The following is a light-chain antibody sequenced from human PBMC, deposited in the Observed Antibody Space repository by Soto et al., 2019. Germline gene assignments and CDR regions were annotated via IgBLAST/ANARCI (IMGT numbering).Light chain of an antibody. CDR2: DVS. J-gene: IGLJ2*01. CDR3: SSHAGSFTLV. Sequence: QSALTQPRSVSGSPGQSVTISCTGTSSDVGAYNSVSWYQQHPGKAPKLLIYDVSMRPSGVPDRFSGSKSGYTASLTISGLQAEDEADYYCSSHAGSFTLVFGGGTKLTVL. V-gene: IGLV2-11*01. CDR1: SSDVGAYNS.